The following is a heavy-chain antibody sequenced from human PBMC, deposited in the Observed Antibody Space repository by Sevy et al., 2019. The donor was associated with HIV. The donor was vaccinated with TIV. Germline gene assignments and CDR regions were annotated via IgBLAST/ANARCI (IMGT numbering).Heavy chain of an antibody. V-gene: IGHV3-23*01. CDR2: ISGSGGST. D-gene: IGHD1-26*01. CDR3: AKWSELPSSPFDY. CDR1: GFTFSNYA. J-gene: IGHJ4*02. Sequence: GSLRLSCAASGFTFSNYAMSWVRQAPGKGLEWVSAISGSGGSTYYADSVKGRFTISRDNSKNMLFLQMNILRAEETAVYFCAKWSELPSSPFDYWGQGTLVTVSS.